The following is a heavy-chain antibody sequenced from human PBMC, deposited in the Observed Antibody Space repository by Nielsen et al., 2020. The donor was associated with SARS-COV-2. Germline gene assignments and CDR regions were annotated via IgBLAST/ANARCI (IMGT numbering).Heavy chain of an antibody. J-gene: IGHJ4*02. Sequence: GGSLRLSCAASGFTFDDYAMHWVRQAPGKGLEWVSGISWNSGSIGYADSVKGRFTISRDNAKNSLYLQMNSLRAEDTALYYCAKDMAVAGRGWGQGTLVTVSS. D-gene: IGHD6-19*01. CDR3: AKDMAVAGRG. V-gene: IGHV3-9*01. CDR2: ISWNSGSI. CDR1: GFTFDDYA.